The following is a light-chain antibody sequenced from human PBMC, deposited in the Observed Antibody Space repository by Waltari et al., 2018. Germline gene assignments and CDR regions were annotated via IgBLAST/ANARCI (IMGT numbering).Light chain of an antibody. CDR2: AAS. Sequence: DIQMTQSPSSLSASVGHRVTITCRARQGISNYLAWYQHKPGIAPKLLIYAASTLQSGVPSRFSGSGSGTDFTLTISSLQPEDVATYYCQRYNSVSHTFGGGTKVEIK. CDR1: QGISNY. J-gene: IGKJ4*01. V-gene: IGKV1-27*01. CDR3: QRYNSVSHT.